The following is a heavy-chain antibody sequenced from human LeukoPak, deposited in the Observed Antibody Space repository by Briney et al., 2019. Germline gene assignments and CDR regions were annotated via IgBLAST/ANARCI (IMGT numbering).Heavy chain of an antibody. CDR3: AREGTFHIDN. V-gene: IGHV3-7*01. J-gene: IGHJ4*02. CDR2: IKEDGRVK. Sequence: GGSLTLSCAASGFTFSSSWMHWVRQAPGKGLEWVANIKEDGRVKQYVDSVKGRFTISRDNGEKSLYLQMNSLRAEDTAVYYCAREGTFHIDNWGQGTLVTVSS. CDR1: GFTFSSSW.